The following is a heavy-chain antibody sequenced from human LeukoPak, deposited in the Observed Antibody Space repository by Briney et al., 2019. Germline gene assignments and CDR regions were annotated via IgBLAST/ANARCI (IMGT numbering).Heavy chain of an antibody. CDR2: FSASGGTT. Sequence: PSETLSLTCAVSGVSFDDYYWAWVRQTPGKGLEWVSSFSASGGTTYYADSVKGRFTISRDNSKNTLSVQMNSLRAEDTAVYYCAKANYSGSYYFDSWGQGTLVTVSS. V-gene: IGHV3-23*01. D-gene: IGHD1-26*01. CDR1: GVSFDDYY. J-gene: IGHJ4*02. CDR3: AKANYSGSYYFDS.